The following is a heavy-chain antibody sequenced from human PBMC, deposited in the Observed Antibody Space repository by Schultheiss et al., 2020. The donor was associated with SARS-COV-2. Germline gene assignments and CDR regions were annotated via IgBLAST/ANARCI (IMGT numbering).Heavy chain of an antibody. CDR1: GFTFDDYG. Sequence: GESLKISCAASGFTFDDYGMSWVRQAPGKGLEWVSGISGSGGSTYYADSVKGRFTISRDNAKNSLYLQMNSLRAEDTAVYYCARGRSGSYGELDYWGQGTLVTVSS. J-gene: IGHJ4*02. V-gene: IGHV3-20*04. D-gene: IGHD1-26*01. CDR3: ARGRSGSYGELDY. CDR2: ISGSGGST.